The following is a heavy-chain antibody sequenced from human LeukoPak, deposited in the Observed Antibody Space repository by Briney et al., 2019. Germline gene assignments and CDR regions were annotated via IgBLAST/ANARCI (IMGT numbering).Heavy chain of an antibody. V-gene: IGHV3-73*01. CDR2: IRSKANNYAT. Sequence: GGSLRLSCAASGFTFSGSVMHWVRQASGKGLEWVVRIRSKANNYATAYVASVKGRFTISRDDSKSTAFLQMNSLKTEDTAVYYCTSNYCSGGSCYLYWGQGTLVTVSS. CDR1: GFTFSGSV. CDR3: TSNYCSGGSCYLY. D-gene: IGHD2-15*01. J-gene: IGHJ4*02.